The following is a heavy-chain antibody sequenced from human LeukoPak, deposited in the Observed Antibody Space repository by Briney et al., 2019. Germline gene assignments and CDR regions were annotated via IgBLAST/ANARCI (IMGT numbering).Heavy chain of an antibody. CDR1: GFTFTSYV. V-gene: IGHV3-23*01. CDR2: VTSGGST. D-gene: IGHD2-2*01. CDR3: ANYLRQLPFDY. Sequence: GGSLRLSCAASGFTFTSYVMTWVRQAPEKGLEWVSAVTSGGSTFYADSVKGRFTISRDNSKNTLCLQMNSLRAEDTAVYYCANYLRQLPFDYWGQGTLVTVSS. J-gene: IGHJ4*02.